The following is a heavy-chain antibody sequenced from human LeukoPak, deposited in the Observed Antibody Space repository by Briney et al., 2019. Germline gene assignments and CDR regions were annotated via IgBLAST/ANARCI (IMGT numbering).Heavy chain of an antibody. CDR2: IYYSGST. V-gene: IGHV4-59*08. CDR3: ARHLGPSSSLTG. J-gene: IGHJ4*02. D-gene: IGHD6-6*01. Sequence: SETLSLTCTVSGGSISSYYWSWIRQPPGKGLEWIGYIYYSGSTNYNPSLKSRVTISVDTSKNQFSLKLSSVTAADTAVYYCARHLGPSSSLTGWGQGTLVTVSS. CDR1: GGSISSYY.